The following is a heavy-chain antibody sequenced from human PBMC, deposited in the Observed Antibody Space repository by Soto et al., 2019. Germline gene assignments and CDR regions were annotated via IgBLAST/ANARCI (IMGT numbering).Heavy chain of an antibody. CDR1: GFSLTTSGVG. Sequence: QITLNESGPTQVNPRQTLTLTCTFSGFSLTTSGVGVRWIRQSPVKAPKSLALIYWDEDKRYSPSLKSRLTNPKETSKNQVVPTMADLDPAAQATSFWANRVLRTVFRFVTTTAIYFDFWGQGTPVAVSS. D-gene: IGHD3-3*01. CDR3: ANRVLRTVFRFVTTTAIYFDF. V-gene: IGHV2-5*02. J-gene: IGHJ4*02. CDR2: IYWDEDK.